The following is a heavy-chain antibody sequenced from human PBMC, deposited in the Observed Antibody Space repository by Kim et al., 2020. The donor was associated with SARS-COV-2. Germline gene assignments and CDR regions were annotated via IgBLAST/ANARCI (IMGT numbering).Heavy chain of an antibody. CDR3: AKEYDYVWGSYRHPGSSFDY. J-gene: IGHJ4*02. V-gene: IGHV3-23*01. D-gene: IGHD3-16*02. Sequence: RFTISRDNSKNTLYLQMNSLRAEDTAVYYCAKEYDYVWGSYRHPGSSFDYWGQGTLVTVSS.